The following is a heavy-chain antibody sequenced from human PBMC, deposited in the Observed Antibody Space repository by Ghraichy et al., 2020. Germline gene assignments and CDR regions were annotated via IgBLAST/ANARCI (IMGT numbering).Heavy chain of an antibody. CDR3: ARQQDYYYDSSGYYYGGFFDY. CDR2: IYYSGST. D-gene: IGHD3-22*01. V-gene: IGHV4-39*01. CDR1: GGSISSSSYY. Sequence: SETLSLTCTVSGGSISSSSYYWDWIRQPPGKGLEWIGSIYYSGSTYYNPSLKSRVTISVDTSKNQFSLKLSSVTAADTAVYYCARQQDYYYDSSGYYYGGFFDYWGQGTLVTVSS. J-gene: IGHJ4*02.